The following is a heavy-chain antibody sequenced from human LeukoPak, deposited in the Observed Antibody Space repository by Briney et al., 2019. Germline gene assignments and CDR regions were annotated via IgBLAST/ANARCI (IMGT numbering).Heavy chain of an antibody. J-gene: IGHJ4*02. Sequence: GGSLRLSCAASGFTFSDYAMRWVRQAPGKGLEWVSTISGSGGSTYYADSVKGRFIMSRDNSKNTLYLQMNNLRAEDTAVYYCVKKSSAGSYYFDFWGQGTLVTVSS. D-gene: IGHD6-6*01. CDR2: ISGSGGST. CDR1: GFTFSDYA. CDR3: VKKSSAGSYYFDF. V-gene: IGHV3-23*01.